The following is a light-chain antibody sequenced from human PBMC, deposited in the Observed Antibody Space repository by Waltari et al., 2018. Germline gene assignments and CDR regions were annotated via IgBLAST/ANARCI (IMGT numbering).Light chain of an antibody. CDR1: DIGSKS. V-gene: IGLV3-21*04. Sequence: SYVLTQPPSVSVAPGKTARFTCGGNDIGSKSVNWYQQKPGQAPVVVIYYDSDRPSGIHEVFSGTNSGNTATLTISRVEDEDEADYYCQVWDSSSDHVLFGGGTKLTVL. CDR2: YDS. CDR3: QVWDSSSDHVL. J-gene: IGLJ2*01.